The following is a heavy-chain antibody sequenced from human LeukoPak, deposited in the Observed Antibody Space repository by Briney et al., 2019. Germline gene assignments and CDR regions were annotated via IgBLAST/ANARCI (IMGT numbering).Heavy chain of an antibody. V-gene: IGHV3-7*03. J-gene: IGHJ4*02. CDR2: IKEDGSER. CDR1: PFIFSSHW. Sequence: GGSLRLSCEASPFIFSSHWLNWVRQTPGKGLEWVASIKEDGSERQYVDSVKGRFSISRDNTKGSLFLQLNSLRAEDTAVYYCARDLGYCTNGACHTRFDYWGQGTLVTVSS. CDR3: ARDLGYCTNGACHTRFDY. D-gene: IGHD2-8*01.